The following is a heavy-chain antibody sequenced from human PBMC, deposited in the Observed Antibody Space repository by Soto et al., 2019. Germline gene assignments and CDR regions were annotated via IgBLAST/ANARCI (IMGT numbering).Heavy chain of an antibody. D-gene: IGHD1-20*01. J-gene: IGHJ4*02. CDR1: GFTFSSYA. Sequence: EVQLLESGGGLVQPGGSLRLSCAASGFTFSSYAMSWVRQAPGKGLEWVSTISGSGGSTYYADSVKGRFTISRDNSKNTVEPPGNSLGAGDKAVYYWSECFSRYCRCLKAYYFDYWGQGTLVTVSS. V-gene: IGHV3-23*01. CDR3: SECFSRYCRCLKAYYFDY. CDR2: ISGSGGST.